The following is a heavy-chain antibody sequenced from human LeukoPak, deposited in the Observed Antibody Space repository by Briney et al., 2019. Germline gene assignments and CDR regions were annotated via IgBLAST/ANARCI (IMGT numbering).Heavy chain of an antibody. J-gene: IGHJ4*02. CDR3: ARVYYDSSGYYLNFDC. D-gene: IGHD3-22*01. V-gene: IGHV1-69*13. Sequence: SVKVSCKASGGTFSSYAISWVRQAPGQGLEWMGGIIPIFGTANYAQKFQGRVTITADESTSTAYMELSSLRSEDTAVYYCARVYYDSSGYYLNFDCWGQGTLVTVSS. CDR2: IIPIFGTA. CDR1: GGTFSSYA.